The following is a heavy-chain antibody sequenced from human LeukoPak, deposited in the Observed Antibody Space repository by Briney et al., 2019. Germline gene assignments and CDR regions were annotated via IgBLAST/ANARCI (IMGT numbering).Heavy chain of an antibody. Sequence: GGSLRLSCAASGFTFASYSMNWVRQAPGKGLEWVSSISGDSTYIYNAGSVKGRFTISRDNAQASLYLQMISLRADDTAVYYCARVSGRLERQSDLDYWGQGTLVIASS. J-gene: IGHJ4*02. CDR2: ISGDSTYI. CDR1: GFTFASYS. CDR3: ARVSGRLERQSDLDY. V-gene: IGHV3-21*01. D-gene: IGHD1-1*01.